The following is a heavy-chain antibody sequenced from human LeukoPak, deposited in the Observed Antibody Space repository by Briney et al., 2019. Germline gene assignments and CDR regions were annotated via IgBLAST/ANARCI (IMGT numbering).Heavy chain of an antibody. CDR3: ANYYDSSGYYALDM. CDR2: INNDGSST. Sequence: GGSLRLSCAASGYTFGSYWMYWVRQAPGKGLVWVSRINNDGSSTIYADSVKGRFTISRDNAKNTLYLQMNSLRDDDTAVYYCANYYDSSGYYALDMWGQGTMVTVSP. CDR1: GYTFGSYW. J-gene: IGHJ3*02. V-gene: IGHV3-74*01. D-gene: IGHD3-22*01.